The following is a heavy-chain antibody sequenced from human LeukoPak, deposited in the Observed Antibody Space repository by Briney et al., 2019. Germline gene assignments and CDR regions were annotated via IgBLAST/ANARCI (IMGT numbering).Heavy chain of an antibody. D-gene: IGHD3-9*01. CDR1: GFTFSSYG. CDR3: AKCLSDILTGSFWYYYYGMDV. V-gene: IGHV3-30*18. J-gene: IGHJ6*02. CDR2: ISYDGSNK. Sequence: PGGSLRLSCAASGFTFSSYGMHWVRQAPGKGLGWVAVISYDGSNKYYADSVKGRFTISRDNSKNTLYLQMNSLRAEDTAVYYCAKCLSDILTGSFWYYYYGMDVWGQGTTVTVSS.